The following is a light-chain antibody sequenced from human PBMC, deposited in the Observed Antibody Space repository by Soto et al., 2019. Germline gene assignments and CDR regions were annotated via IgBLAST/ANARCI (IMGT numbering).Light chain of an antibody. CDR1: QSVSSN. CDR2: GAS. V-gene: IGKV3-15*01. Sequence: EIVMTPSPATLSVSPVERATLSCRASQSVSSNLAWYQQKPGQAPRLLIYGASTRATGIPARLSGSGSGTEFTLTISSLQSEDFAVYYCQQYNNWPRTFGQGTKVDIK. CDR3: QQYNNWPRT. J-gene: IGKJ1*01.